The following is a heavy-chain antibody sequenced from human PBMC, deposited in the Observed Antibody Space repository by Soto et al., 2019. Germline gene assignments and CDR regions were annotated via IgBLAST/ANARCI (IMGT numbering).Heavy chain of an antibody. D-gene: IGHD2-2*01. V-gene: IGHV3-30-3*01. CDR3: ARIATIQCSSTSCYFDY. CDR1: GFTFSRYA. CDR2: ISYDGDNK. Sequence: VQLLESGGGLVQPGGSLRLSCAASGFTFSRYALHWVRQAPGKGLEWVAVISYDGDNKYYADSVKGRFTISRDNSKNTLYLQMNSLRAEDTAVYYCARIATIQCSSTSCYFDYWGQGTLVTVSS. J-gene: IGHJ4*02.